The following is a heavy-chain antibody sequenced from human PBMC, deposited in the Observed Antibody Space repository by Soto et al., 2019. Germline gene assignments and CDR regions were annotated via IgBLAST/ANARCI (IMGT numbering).Heavy chain of an antibody. CDR2: INPMSGAT. D-gene: IGHD2-21*01. CDR3: ARDLAAGDL. J-gene: IGHJ4*02. V-gene: IGHV1-46*01. Sequence: QAHLVLSGAEVREPGASVKVSCRTSGYTFINYYIHWVRQAPGHGLEWMAIINPMSGATNYAQKFQGRITLTMDTSTTTVYMEVSSLTSEDTAVYYCARDLAAGDLWGQGTLVTVSS. CDR1: GYTFINYY.